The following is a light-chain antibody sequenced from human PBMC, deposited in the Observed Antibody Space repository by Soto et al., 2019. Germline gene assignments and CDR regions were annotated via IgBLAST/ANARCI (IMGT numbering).Light chain of an antibody. CDR3: QQYNNWPPIT. Sequence: EIVLTQSPATLSVSPGERATLSWRASQSVSSNLAWYQQKPGQAPRLLIYGASTRATGIPARFSGSGSGTEFTLTISSLQSEDFAAYYCQQYNNWPPITFGQGTRLEIK. CDR1: QSVSSN. J-gene: IGKJ5*01. V-gene: IGKV3-15*01. CDR2: GAS.